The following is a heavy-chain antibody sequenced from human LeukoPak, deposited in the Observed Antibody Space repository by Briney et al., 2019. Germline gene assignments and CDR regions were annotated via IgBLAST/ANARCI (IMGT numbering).Heavy chain of an antibody. CDR3: AKLGETYDFWSGYPDYYYYYGMDV. J-gene: IGHJ6*02. CDR1: GYTLTELS. CDR2: FDPEDGET. V-gene: IGHV1-24*01. D-gene: IGHD3-3*01. Sequence: ASVKVSCKVSGYTLTELSMHWVRQAPGKGLEWMGGFDPEDGETIYAQKFQGRVTMTRDTSTSTVYMELSSLRSEDTAVYYCAKLGETYDFWSGYPDYYYYYGMDVWGQGTTVTVSS.